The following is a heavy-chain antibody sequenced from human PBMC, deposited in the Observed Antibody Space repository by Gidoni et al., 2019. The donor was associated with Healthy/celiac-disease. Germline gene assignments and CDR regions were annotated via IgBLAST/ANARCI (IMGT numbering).Heavy chain of an antibody. CDR2: IYSDGST. CDR3: ARADYNYDAFDI. J-gene: IGHJ3*02. D-gene: IGHD1-1*01. Sequence: EVQLVESGGALVQRGGSLRLSCAASGFTVSSNYISWVRQAPGKGLEWVSLIYSDGSTSYADSVKGRFTFSRDNSKNTLYLQLNSLRAEDTAVYYCARADYNYDAFDIWGQGTMVTVSS. CDR1: GFTVSSNY. V-gene: IGHV3-66*01.